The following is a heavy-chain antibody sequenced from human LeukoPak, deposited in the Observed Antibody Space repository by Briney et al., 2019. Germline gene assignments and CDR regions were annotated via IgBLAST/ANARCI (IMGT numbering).Heavy chain of an antibody. CDR2: INPSGGST. CDR1: GYTFTSYY. CDR3: ARGGSVRASITMIVVVSLDY. V-gene: IGHV1-46*01. J-gene: IGHJ4*02. D-gene: IGHD3-22*01. Sequence: GASVKVSCKASGYTFTSYYMHWVRQAPGQGLEWMGIINPSGGSTSYAQKFQGRVTMTRDTSTSTVYMELSSLRSEDTAVYYCARGGSVRASITMIVVVSLDYWGQGTLVTVSS.